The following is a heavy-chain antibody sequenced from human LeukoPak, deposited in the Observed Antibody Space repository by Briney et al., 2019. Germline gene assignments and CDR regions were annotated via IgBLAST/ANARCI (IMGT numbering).Heavy chain of an antibody. J-gene: IGHJ4*02. V-gene: IGHV3-48*01. D-gene: IGHD1-26*01. Sequence: GGSLRLSCAASEFTFSTYSMNWVRQAPGKGLEWISYIRSGGNTIYYADSVKGRFTISRDNAKNSLYLQMNSLRAEDTAVYYCARRVGATYHFDWWGQGALVTVSS. CDR3: ARRVGATYHFDW. CDR1: EFTFSTYS. CDR2: IRSGGNTI.